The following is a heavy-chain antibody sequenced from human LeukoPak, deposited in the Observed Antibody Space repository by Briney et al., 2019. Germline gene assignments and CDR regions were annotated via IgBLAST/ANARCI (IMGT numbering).Heavy chain of an antibody. CDR3: ARQPGIAAAGLPSNWFDP. J-gene: IGHJ5*02. CDR1: GGSISSSSYY. Sequence: SETLSLTCTVSGGSISSSSYYWGWIRQPPGKGLEWIGSIYYSGSTYYNPSLKSRVTISVDTSKNQFSLKLSSVTAADTAVYYCARQPGIAAAGLPSNWFDPWGQGTLVTVSS. D-gene: IGHD6-13*01. V-gene: IGHV4-39*07. CDR2: IYYSGST.